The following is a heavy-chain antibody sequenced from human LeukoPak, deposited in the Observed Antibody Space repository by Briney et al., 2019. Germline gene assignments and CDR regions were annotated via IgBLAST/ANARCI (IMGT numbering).Heavy chain of an antibody. V-gene: IGHV3-53*01. CDR1: GFTVSNNY. D-gene: IGHD7-27*01. CDR3: ARRLPTAWGADY. CDR2: IYSGGST. J-gene: IGHJ4*02. Sequence: GGSLRLSCAASGFTVSNNYMTWVRQAPGKGPGWVSVIYSGGSTYYADSVKGRFTISRDNSKNTLYLQMNSLRAEDTAVYYCARRLPTAWGADYWGQGTLVTVSS.